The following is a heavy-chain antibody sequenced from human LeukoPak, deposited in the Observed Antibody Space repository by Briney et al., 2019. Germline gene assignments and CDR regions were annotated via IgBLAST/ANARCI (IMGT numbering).Heavy chain of an antibody. Sequence: ASVKVSCKASGYTFTSYGISWVRQAPGQGLEWMGWISAYDGNTNYAQKLQGRVTMTTDTSTSTANMELRSLRSDDTAVYYCARYSGYEGADYWGQGTLVTVSS. J-gene: IGHJ4*02. V-gene: IGHV1-18*01. CDR2: ISAYDGNT. D-gene: IGHD5-12*01. CDR1: GYTFTSYG. CDR3: ARYSGYEGADY.